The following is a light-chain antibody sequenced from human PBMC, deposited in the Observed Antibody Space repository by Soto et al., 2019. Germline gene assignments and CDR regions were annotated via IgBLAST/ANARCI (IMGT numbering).Light chain of an antibody. CDR2: GTS. V-gene: IGKV3-20*01. Sequence: EIVLKQSPGTLSLSPGERATLSCRASQSVSSYFAWYQQKPGQAPRLLIYGTSIRATGIPDRFSGIGSGTDFTLTITRLEPEDFAVYYCQRFGTSPPWTFGQGTRLEIK. CDR1: QSVSSY. J-gene: IGKJ5*01. CDR3: QRFGTSPPWT.